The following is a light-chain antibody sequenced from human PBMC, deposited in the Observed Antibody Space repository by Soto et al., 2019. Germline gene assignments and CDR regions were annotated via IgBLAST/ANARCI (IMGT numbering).Light chain of an antibody. CDR1: QGISNS. CDR2: AAS. CDR3: QKYDSAPT. Sequence: DIQMTQSPSSLSASVGDRVTISCRPSQGISNSLAWYQQKPGKVPKLLIHAASTLQSGVPSRFSGSRSGTDFTLTISSLQPEDVATYYCQKYDSAPTFGPGTKVDIK. J-gene: IGKJ1*01. V-gene: IGKV1-27*01.